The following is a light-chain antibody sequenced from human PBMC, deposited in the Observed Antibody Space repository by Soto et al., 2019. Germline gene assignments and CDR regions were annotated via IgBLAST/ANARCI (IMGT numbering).Light chain of an antibody. CDR3: QQSYIPPWT. V-gene: IGKV1-39*01. J-gene: IGKJ1*01. Sequence: DIQMTQSPSSLSACVGERVTITCRPSQAITTYLNWYQQRPGKPTNLLIYAASSLQSGVPSRFSGSGSGADFTLTINSLQPEDFATYYCQQSYIPPWTFGQGTKVDIK. CDR1: QAITTY. CDR2: AAS.